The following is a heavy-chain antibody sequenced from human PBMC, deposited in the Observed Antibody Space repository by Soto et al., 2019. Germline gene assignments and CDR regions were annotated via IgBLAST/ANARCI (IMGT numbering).Heavy chain of an antibody. CDR3: ARGLISGYYLYDAFDI. Sequence: SETLSLTCTVSGGSINSYYWSWIRQPPGKGLEWIGYIYYSGSTNYNPSLKSRVTISVDTSKNQFSLKLSSVTAADTAVYYCARGLISGYYLYDAFDIWGQGTMVTVSS. J-gene: IGHJ3*02. V-gene: IGHV4-59*01. CDR2: IYYSGST. CDR1: GGSINSYY. D-gene: IGHD3-22*01.